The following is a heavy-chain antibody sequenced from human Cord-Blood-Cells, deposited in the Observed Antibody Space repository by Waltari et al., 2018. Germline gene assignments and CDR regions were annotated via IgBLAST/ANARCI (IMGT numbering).Heavy chain of an antibody. J-gene: IGHJ5*02. D-gene: IGHD6-6*01. CDR3: ARVLGVRIAARDRGWFDP. Sequence: QVQLVQSGAEVKKPGASVKVSCKASGYTFTGYYMHWVRQAPGQVLEWMGWINPNSGGTNYAQKFQGRVTMTRDTSISTAYMELSRLRSDDTAVYYCARVLGVRIAARDRGWFDPWGQGTLVTVSS. CDR1: GYTFTGYY. V-gene: IGHV1-2*02. CDR2: INPNSGGT.